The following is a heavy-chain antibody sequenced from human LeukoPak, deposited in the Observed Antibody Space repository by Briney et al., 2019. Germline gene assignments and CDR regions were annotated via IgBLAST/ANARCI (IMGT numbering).Heavy chain of an antibody. V-gene: IGHV3-74*01. CDR2: INPDGSRT. J-gene: IGHJ4*02. CDR3: ARDLRGKSDY. D-gene: IGHD4-23*01. CDR1: GFTFSSYS. Sequence: GGSLRLSCAASGFTFSSYSMNWVRQAPGKGLVWVSRINPDGSRTDYADSVKGRFTISRDNAKNTLYLQMNSLRAEDTAVYFCARDLRGKSDYWGQGTLVTVSS.